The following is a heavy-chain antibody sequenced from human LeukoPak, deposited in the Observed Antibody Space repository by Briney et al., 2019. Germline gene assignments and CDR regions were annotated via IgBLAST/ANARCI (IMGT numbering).Heavy chain of an antibody. Sequence: PSETLSLTCTVSGGSISSSSYYWGWIRQPPGKGLEWIGSIYYSGSTYYNPSLKSRVTISVDTSKNQFSLKLSSVTAADTAVYYCARGGGYSYGYRSRGAFDIWGQGTMVTVSS. CDR2: IYYSGST. D-gene: IGHD5-18*01. V-gene: IGHV4-39*01. CDR1: GGSISSSSYY. J-gene: IGHJ3*02. CDR3: ARGGGYSYGYRSRGAFDI.